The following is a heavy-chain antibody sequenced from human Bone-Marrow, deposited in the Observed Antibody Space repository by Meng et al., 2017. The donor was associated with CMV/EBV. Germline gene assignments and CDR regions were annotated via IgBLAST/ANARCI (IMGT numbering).Heavy chain of an antibody. CDR3: ARESKWPHLMAPSDY. D-gene: IGHD5-12*01. Sequence: SETLSLTCTVSGYSISSDYYWAWIRQPPGKGLEWIGSIYQTGGNYYNPSLKSRVTISVDTSKNQFSLKLSSVTAADTAVYYCARESKWPHLMAPSDYWGQGTLVTVSS. J-gene: IGHJ4*02. CDR1: GYSISSDYY. CDR2: IYQTGGN. V-gene: IGHV4-38-2*02.